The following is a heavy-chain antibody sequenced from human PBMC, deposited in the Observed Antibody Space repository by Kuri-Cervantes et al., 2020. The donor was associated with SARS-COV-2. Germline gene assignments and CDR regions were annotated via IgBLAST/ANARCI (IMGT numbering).Heavy chain of an antibody. D-gene: IGHD3-22*01. Sequence: GGSLRLSCAASGFTFSSYAMSWVRQAPGKGLEWVANIKQDGSEKYYVDSVKGRFTISRDNSKNTLYLQMNSLRAEDTAVYYCARSEIGALIDYWGQGTLVTVSS. V-gene: IGHV3-7*01. CDR3: ARSEIGALIDY. CDR1: GFTFSSYA. CDR2: IKQDGSEK. J-gene: IGHJ4*02.